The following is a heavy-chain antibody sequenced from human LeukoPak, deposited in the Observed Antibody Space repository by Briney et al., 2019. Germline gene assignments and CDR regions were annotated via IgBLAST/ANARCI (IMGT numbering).Heavy chain of an antibody. J-gene: IGHJ4*02. CDR3: ARGDYVLDY. V-gene: IGHV3-30-3*01. Sequence: GGSLRLSCAASGFTFSSYTMHWVRQAPGKGLEWVTVISYDGNIKYYVDSVKGRLTISRDNSKNTLYLQINSLRAEDTALYYCARGDYVLDYWGQGTLVTVSS. D-gene: IGHD3-16*01. CDR1: GFTFSSYT. CDR2: ISYDGNIK.